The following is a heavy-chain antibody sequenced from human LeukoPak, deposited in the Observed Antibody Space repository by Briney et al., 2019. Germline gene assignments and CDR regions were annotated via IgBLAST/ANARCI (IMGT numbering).Heavy chain of an antibody. CDR1: GGSISSYY. CDR3: AREGGVVPADMVFGFDY. J-gene: IGHJ4*02. D-gene: IGHD2-2*01. V-gene: IGHV4-4*07. CDR2: IYTSGST. Sequence: SETLSLTCTVSGGSISSYYWSWIRQPAGKGLEWIGRIYTSGSTNYNPSLKSRVTMSVDTSKNQLSLELSSVTAADTAVYYCAREGGVVPADMVFGFDYSGEGTLVTVSS.